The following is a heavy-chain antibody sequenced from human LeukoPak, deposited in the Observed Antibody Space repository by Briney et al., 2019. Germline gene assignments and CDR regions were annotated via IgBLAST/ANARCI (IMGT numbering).Heavy chain of an antibody. Sequence: ASVKVSCKASGYTFTGYYMHWVRQAPGQGLEWMGWINPNSGGTNYAQKFQGRVTMTRDTSISTAYMELSRLRSDDTAVYYCARVTGQFYFYYYMDVWGKGTTVTVSS. CDR1: GYTFTGYY. J-gene: IGHJ6*03. CDR2: INPNSGGT. V-gene: IGHV1-2*02. D-gene: IGHD7-27*01. CDR3: ARVTGQFYFYYYMDV.